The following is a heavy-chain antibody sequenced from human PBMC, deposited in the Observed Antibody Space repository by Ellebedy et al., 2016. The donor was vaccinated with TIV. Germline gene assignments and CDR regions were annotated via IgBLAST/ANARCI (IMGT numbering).Heavy chain of an antibody. D-gene: IGHD4-17*01. CDR3: ARRGSYGDYAVQVNSWFDT. J-gene: IGHJ5*02. V-gene: IGHV3-7*01. Sequence: GESLKISCAASGFSFRSYWMSWVRQAPGKGLEWVANIYQDGSSHYYLDSVKGRFTISRDNANKSLFLQMNSLRFEDTAVYYCARRGSYGDYAVQVNSWFDTWGQGTLVSVSS. CDR2: IYQDGSSH. CDR1: GFSFRSYW.